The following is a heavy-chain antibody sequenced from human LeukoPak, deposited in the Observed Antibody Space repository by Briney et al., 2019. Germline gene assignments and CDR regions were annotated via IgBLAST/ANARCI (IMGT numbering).Heavy chain of an antibody. V-gene: IGHV4-34*01. J-gene: IGHJ4*02. CDR2: INHSGST. CDR3: ATTRKYSSSWYGRAFDY. D-gene: IGHD6-13*01. CDR1: GGSFSGYY. Sequence: SETLSLTCAVYGGSFSGYYWSWIRQPPGKGLEWIGEINHSGSTNYNPSLKSRVTISVDTSKNQFSLKLSSVTAADTAVYYCATTRKYSSSWYGRAFDYWGQGTLVTVSS.